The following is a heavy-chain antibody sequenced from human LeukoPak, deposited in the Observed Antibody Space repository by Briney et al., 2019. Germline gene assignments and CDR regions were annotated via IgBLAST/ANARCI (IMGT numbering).Heavy chain of an antibody. CDR1: GGPISSGDYY. J-gene: IGHJ4*02. CDR2: IYYSGST. Sequence: PSETLSLTCTVSGGPISSGDYYWSWIRQPPGKGLEWIGYIYYSGSTYYNPSLKSRVTISVDPSKNQFSLKLSSVTAADTAVYYCAAQDIVATIGSWGQGTLVTVSS. V-gene: IGHV4-30-4*01. D-gene: IGHD5-12*01. CDR3: AAQDIVATIGS.